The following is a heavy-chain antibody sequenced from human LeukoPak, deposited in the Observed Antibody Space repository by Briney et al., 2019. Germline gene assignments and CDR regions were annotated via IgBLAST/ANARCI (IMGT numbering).Heavy chain of an antibody. Sequence: PGGSLRLSCAASGFTFSSYAMSWVRQAPGKGLEWVSAISASGGSTYYADSMKGRFTISRDNSKNTLYLQMNSLRAEDTAVYYCAREGIYCSSTSCLRFDPWGQGTLVTVSS. CDR3: AREGIYCSSTSCLRFDP. CDR1: GFTFSSYA. D-gene: IGHD2-2*01. CDR2: ISASGGST. V-gene: IGHV3-23*01. J-gene: IGHJ5*02.